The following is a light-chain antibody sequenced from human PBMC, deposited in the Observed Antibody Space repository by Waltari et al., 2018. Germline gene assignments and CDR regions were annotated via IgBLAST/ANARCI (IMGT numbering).Light chain of an antibody. Sequence: QSALTQPASVSGSPGQSITIPCTGTSSDVGGYNYVSWYQQHPCKPPKLMIYEVSNRPSGVSNRFSGSKSGNTASLTISGLQAEDEADYYCSSYTSSSPYVFGTGTKVTVL. J-gene: IGLJ1*01. CDR3: SSYTSSSPYV. V-gene: IGLV2-14*01. CDR1: SSDVGGYNY. CDR2: EVS.